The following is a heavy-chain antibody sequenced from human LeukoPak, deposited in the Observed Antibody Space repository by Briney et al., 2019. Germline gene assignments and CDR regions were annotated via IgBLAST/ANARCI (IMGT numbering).Heavy chain of an antibody. Sequence: PSETLSLTCTVSGGSISSYYWSWIRQPAGKGLEWIGRIYTSGSTKYNPSLKSRVTISVDTSKNQFSLKLSSVTAADTAVYYCARIAAAGVDAFDIWGQGTMVTVSS. CDR1: GGSISSYY. J-gene: IGHJ3*02. D-gene: IGHD6-13*01. V-gene: IGHV4-4*07. CDR2: IYTSGST. CDR3: ARIAAAGVDAFDI.